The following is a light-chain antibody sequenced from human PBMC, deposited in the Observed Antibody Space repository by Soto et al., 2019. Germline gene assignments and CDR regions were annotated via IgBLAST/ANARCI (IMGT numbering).Light chain of an antibody. J-gene: IGLJ1*01. Sequence: QSVLTQPASVSGSPGQSITISCTGTSSDVGGHNDVSWYQQHPGKAPKLLVYAVSNRPSGVSNRFSGSKSGNTASLTISGLQAEDEADYYRSSYTSDITHYVFGTGTKVTVL. CDR1: SSDVGGHND. V-gene: IGLV2-14*01. CDR3: SSYTSDITHYV. CDR2: AVS.